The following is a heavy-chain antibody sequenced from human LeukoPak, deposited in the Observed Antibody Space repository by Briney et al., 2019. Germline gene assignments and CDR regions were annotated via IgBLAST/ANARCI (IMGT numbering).Heavy chain of an antibody. Sequence: PGGSLRLSCAASGFTFSDYYMSWIRQAPGKGLEWVSYISSSGSTIYYADSVKGRFTISRDNAKNSLYLQMNSLRAEGTAVYYCARDSQGAYDFWSGYYKHWFDPWGQGTLVTVSS. D-gene: IGHD3-3*01. J-gene: IGHJ5*02. CDR1: GFTFSDYY. CDR2: ISSSGSTI. CDR3: ARDSQGAYDFWSGYYKHWFDP. V-gene: IGHV3-11*01.